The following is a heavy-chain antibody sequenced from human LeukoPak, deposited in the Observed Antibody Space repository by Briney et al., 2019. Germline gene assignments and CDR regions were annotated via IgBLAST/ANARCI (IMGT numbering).Heavy chain of an antibody. CDR2: ISSSSRYI. V-gene: IGHV3-21*01. Sequence: GGSLRLSCAASGFTFSSYSMNWVRQAPGEGLEWVSSISSSSRYIYYADSVQRLFTISRDNAKNSLYLQMNSLRAEDTAVYYCAELGITMIGGVWGKGTTVTISS. CDR1: GFTFSSYS. CDR3: AELGITMIGGV. J-gene: IGHJ6*04. D-gene: IGHD3-10*02.